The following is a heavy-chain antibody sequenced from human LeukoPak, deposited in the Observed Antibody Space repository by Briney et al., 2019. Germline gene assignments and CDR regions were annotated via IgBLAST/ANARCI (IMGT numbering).Heavy chain of an antibody. Sequence: GRSLRPSCAASGFTFSSYAMLWVRQAPGKGLEGVAVISYDGSNKYYADSVKGRFTISRDNSKNTLYLQMNSLRAEDTAVYYCARDLKFVHCSSTSCLELYYYYGMDVWGQGTTVTVSS. CDR2: ISYDGSNK. CDR1: GFTFSSYA. V-gene: IGHV3-30*04. CDR3: ARDLKFVHCSSTSCLELYYYYGMDV. J-gene: IGHJ6*02. D-gene: IGHD2-2*01.